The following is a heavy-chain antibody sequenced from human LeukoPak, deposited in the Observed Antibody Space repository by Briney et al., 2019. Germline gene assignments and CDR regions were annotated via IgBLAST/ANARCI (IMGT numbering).Heavy chain of an antibody. Sequence: PGGSLRLSCSASGFTFSDYYMSWIRQAPGKGLEWLSYISNTGSAIYYADSVKGRFTISRDNAKNSLYLQMNSLRAEDTAVYYCARVGYYDSSGYRPFDYWGQGTLVTVSS. CDR2: ISNTGSAI. J-gene: IGHJ4*02. CDR1: GFTFSDYY. CDR3: ARVGYYDSSGYRPFDY. D-gene: IGHD3-22*01. V-gene: IGHV3-11*04.